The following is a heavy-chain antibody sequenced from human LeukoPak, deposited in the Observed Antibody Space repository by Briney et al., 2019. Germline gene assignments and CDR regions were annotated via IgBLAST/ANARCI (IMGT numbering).Heavy chain of an antibody. CDR3: ARLAYTSSSLNDGFDV. CDR2: IYPDDSDT. V-gene: IGHV5-51*01. D-gene: IGHD3-16*01. CDR1: EYSFTKYW. Sequence: GKSLKISCQASEYSFTKYWIGWVRQMPGKGLEWMGIIYPDDSDTRYSPSFQGQVTISADKSINTAYLQWSRLKASDTAMYYCARLAYTSSSLNDGFDVWGQGTMVAVSS. J-gene: IGHJ3*01.